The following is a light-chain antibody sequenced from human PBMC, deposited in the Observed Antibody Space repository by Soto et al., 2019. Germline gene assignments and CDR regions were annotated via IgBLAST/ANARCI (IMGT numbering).Light chain of an antibody. J-gene: IGKJ5*01. V-gene: IGKV1-33*01. Sequence: DIQMTQSPSTLSASVGDRVTITCRASQSISRWLAWYQQKPGKAPKVLIWDASNLEAGVPSRFRGSGSGTDFTFTISRLQPEDIATDYCQQYENLPTFGQLTRLEIK. CDR3: QQYENLPT. CDR2: DAS. CDR1: QSISRW.